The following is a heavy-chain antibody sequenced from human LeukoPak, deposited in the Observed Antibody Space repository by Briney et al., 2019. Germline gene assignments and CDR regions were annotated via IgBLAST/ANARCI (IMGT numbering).Heavy chain of an antibody. J-gene: IGHJ4*02. D-gene: IGHD3-22*01. CDR1: GFTFSSYE. CDR3: ARDTTMMGLDY. CDR2: IYSGGST. V-gene: IGHV3-66*01. Sequence: GGSLRLSCAASGFTFSSYEMNWVRQAPGKGLEWVSVIYSGGSTYYADSVKGRFTISRDNSKNTLYLQMNSLRAEDTAVYYCARDTTMMGLDYWGQGTLVTVSS.